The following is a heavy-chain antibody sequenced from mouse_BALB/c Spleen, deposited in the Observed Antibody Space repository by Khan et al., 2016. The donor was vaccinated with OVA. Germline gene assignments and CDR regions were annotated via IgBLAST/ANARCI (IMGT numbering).Heavy chain of an antibody. D-gene: IGHD2-1*01. Sequence: EVELVESGGGLVKPGGSLKLSCAATGFTFSTYAMSWVRQTPEKRLEWVATISSGGSYTYYPDSVKGRFTISRDNVKNTLYLQMSSLRSEDTSAYYCARVYFGYFDYWGQGTTLTVSS. J-gene: IGHJ2*01. CDR1: GFTFSTYA. CDR2: ISSGGSYT. V-gene: IGHV5-9-3*01. CDR3: ARVYFGYFDY.